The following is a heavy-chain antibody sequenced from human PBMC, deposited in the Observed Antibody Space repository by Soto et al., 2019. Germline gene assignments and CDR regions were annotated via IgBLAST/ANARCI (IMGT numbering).Heavy chain of an antibody. D-gene: IGHD6-6*01. Sequence: SETRSLDRAVWCECSSRWYSCWIRQPPGKGLEWIGEINHSGSTNYNPSLKSRVTMSVDTSKNQFSLKLSSVTAADTAVYYCARTSRFDCWGQGTLVTVSS. V-gene: IGHV4-34*01. CDR3: ARTSRFDC. J-gene: IGHJ4*02. CDR1: CECSSRWY. CDR2: INHSGST.